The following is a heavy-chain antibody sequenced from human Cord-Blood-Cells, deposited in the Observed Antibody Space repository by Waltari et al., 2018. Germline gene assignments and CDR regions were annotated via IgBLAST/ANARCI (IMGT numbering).Heavy chain of an antibody. Sequence: QVQLVESGGGVVQPGRSLRLSCAASGFTFRTYAMHWVRQAPGKGLEWVAVISYDGSNKYYADSVKGRFTISRDNSKNTLYLQMNSLRAEDTAVYYCARDLRRGFDYWGQGTLVTVSS. CDR1: GFTFRTYA. D-gene: IGHD3-16*01. J-gene: IGHJ4*02. CDR3: ARDLRRGFDY. CDR2: ISYDGSNK. V-gene: IGHV3-30-3*01.